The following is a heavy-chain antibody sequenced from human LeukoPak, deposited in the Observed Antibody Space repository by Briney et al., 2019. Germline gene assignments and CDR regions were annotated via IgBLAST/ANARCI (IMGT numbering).Heavy chain of an antibody. D-gene: IGHD5-24*01. CDR3: ARVRRDGYKLPTDY. CDR2: ISSSSYI. J-gene: IGHJ4*02. Sequence: GGSLRLSCAASGFTFSSYSMNWVRQAPGKGLEWVSSISSSSYIYYADSVKGRFTISRDNAKNSLYLQMNSLRAEDTAVYYCARVRRDGYKLPTDYWGQGTLVTVSS. V-gene: IGHV3-21*01. CDR1: GFTFSSYS.